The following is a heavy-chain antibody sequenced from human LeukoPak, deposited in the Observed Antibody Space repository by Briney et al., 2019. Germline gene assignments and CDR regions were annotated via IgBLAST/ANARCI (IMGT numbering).Heavy chain of an antibody. J-gene: IGHJ4*02. D-gene: IGHD5-12*01. CDR2: ISSNGGST. CDR1: GITFSRYD. Sequence: GGSLRLSCSASGITFSRYDMHWVRQAPGKGLEYVSAISSNGGSTYYADSVKGRFTISRDNSKNTLYLQMSSLRAEDTAVYYCVKDRSGYDYFDFWGQGTLVTVSS. V-gene: IGHV3-64D*09. CDR3: VKDRSGYDYFDF.